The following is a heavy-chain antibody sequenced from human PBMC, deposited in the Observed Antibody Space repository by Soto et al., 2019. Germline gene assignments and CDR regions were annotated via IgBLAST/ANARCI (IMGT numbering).Heavy chain of an antibody. CDR1: GDTFTSYA. Sequence: QVQLVQSGAEVKKPGASVKVSCKASGDTFTSYAMHWVRQAPGQRLEWMGWINAGNGNTEYSQKFQGRVTITRDISASPAYMELSSLRSEDAAVYYCARDRHWGDSSGYYSGYFDFWGQGTLVTVSS. CDR2: INAGNGNT. CDR3: ARDRHWGDSSGYYSGYFDF. V-gene: IGHV1-3*01. J-gene: IGHJ4*02. D-gene: IGHD3-22*01.